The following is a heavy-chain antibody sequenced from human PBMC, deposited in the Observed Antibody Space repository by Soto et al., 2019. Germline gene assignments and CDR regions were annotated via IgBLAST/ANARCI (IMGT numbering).Heavy chain of an antibody. D-gene: IGHD5-12*01. Sequence: QVQLVESGGGVVQPGRSLRLSCAASGFTFSTYGMHWVRQAPGKGLEWVAVMLSDGSKKFYMDSVKGRFTISRDNSKNTLYLQMNSLRAEDTALYYCAKGSGDDSGLFDYWGQGTLVTVSS. CDR2: MLSDGSKK. CDR1: GFTFSTYG. V-gene: IGHV3-30*18. CDR3: AKGSGDDSGLFDY. J-gene: IGHJ4*02.